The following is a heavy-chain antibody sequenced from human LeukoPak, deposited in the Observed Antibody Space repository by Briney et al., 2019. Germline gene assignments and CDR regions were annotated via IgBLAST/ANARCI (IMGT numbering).Heavy chain of an antibody. V-gene: IGHV4-61*05. D-gene: IGHD3-9*01. CDR2: IYYSGST. Sequence: PSETLSLTCTVSGGSISTSNYYWGWIRQPPGKGLEWIGYIYYSGSTNYNPSLKSRVTISVDTSKNQFSLKLSSVTAADAAVYYCARPKGFDWLFSSWFDPWGQGTLVTVSS. CDR3: ARPKGFDWLFSSWFDP. CDR1: GGSISTSNYY. J-gene: IGHJ5*02.